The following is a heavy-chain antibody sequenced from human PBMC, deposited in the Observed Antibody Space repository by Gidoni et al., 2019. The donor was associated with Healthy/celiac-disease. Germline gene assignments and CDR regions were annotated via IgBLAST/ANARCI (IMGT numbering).Heavy chain of an antibody. J-gene: IGHJ6*02. Sequence: QVQLVESGGGVVQPGGSLRLSCAASGFTFRSYGMHWVRQAPGKGLEWVAFIRYDGSNKYYADSVKGRFTIARDNSKNTLYLQMNSLRAEDTAVYYCAKDQRDHWSWDYYYYYGMDVWGQGTTVTVSS. CDR2: IRYDGSNK. D-gene: IGHD1-1*01. V-gene: IGHV3-30*02. CDR1: GFTFRSYG. CDR3: AKDQRDHWSWDYYYYYGMDV.